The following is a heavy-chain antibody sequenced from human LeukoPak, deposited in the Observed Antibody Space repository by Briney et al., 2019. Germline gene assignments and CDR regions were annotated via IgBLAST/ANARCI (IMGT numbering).Heavy chain of an antibody. CDR3: ARTDRWVPGYPPTTVVRMVWAFDI. J-gene: IGHJ3*02. D-gene: IGHD4-23*01. V-gene: IGHV1-46*01. CDR2: INPSGGST. CDR1: GYTFTSYY. Sequence: GASVKVSCKASGYTFTSYYMHWVRQAPGQGLEWMGIINPSGGSTSYAQKFQGRVTMTRDTSISTAYMELSRLRSDDTAVYYCARTDRWVPGYPPTTVVRMVWAFDIWGQGTMVTVSS.